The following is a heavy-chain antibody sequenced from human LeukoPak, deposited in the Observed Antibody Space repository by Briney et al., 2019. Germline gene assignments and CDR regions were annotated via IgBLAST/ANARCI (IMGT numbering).Heavy chain of an antibody. D-gene: IGHD7-27*01. CDR1: GYTFTSYY. CDR3: ARDLALGIGQYYFDY. J-gene: IGHJ4*02. Sequence: ASVKVSCKASGYTFTSYYMHWVRQAPGQGLEWMGIINPSGGSTSYAQKFQGRVTMTRDTSTSTVYMELSSLRSEDTAVYYCARDLALGIGQYYFDYWGQGTLFTVSS. CDR2: INPSGGST. V-gene: IGHV1-46*01.